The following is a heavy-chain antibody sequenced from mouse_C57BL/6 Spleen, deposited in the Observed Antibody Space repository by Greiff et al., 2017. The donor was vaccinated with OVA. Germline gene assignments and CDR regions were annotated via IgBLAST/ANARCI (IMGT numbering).Heavy chain of an antibody. V-gene: IGHV5-6*01. CDR1: GFTFSSYG. Sequence: EVKLMESGGDLVKPGGSLKLSCAASGFTFSSYGMSWVRQTPDKRLEWVATISSGGSYTYYPDSVKGRFTISRDNAKNTLYLQMSSLKSEDTAMYYCARHKEAWCAYWGQGTLVTVSA. J-gene: IGHJ3*01. CDR3: ARHKEAWCAY. CDR2: ISSGGSYT.